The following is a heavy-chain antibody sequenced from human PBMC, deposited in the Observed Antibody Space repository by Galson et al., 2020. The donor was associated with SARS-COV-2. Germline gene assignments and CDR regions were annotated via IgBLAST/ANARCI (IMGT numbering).Heavy chain of an antibody. CDR1: GFTFSSYG. V-gene: IGHV3-23*01. CDR2: IHAGGDSR. CDR3: ARDRREIAVLTPGEDF. J-gene: IGHJ4*02. D-gene: IGHD6-19*01. Sequence: GGSLRLSCAASGFTFSSYGMTWVRQAPGKGLEWVSAIHAGGDSRFYADSVKGRFTVSRDDSKNTLYLQMNSLRGDDTAVYYCARDRREIAVLTPGEDFWGQGTLVTVSS.